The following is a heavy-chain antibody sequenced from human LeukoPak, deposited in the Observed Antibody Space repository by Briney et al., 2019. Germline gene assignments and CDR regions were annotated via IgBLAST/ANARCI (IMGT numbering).Heavy chain of an antibody. V-gene: IGHV3-23*01. J-gene: IGHJ4*02. D-gene: IGHD6-19*01. Sequence: GGSLRLSCVASGFTFSTYAMSWVRQAPGKGLEWVSVISGSGGSTYYADSVKGRFTISRENSKNTLYLQMNSLRAEDTAVYYCARLYSSGWYGYWGQGTLVTVSS. CDR2: ISGSGGST. CDR1: GFTFSTYA. CDR3: ARLYSSGWYGY.